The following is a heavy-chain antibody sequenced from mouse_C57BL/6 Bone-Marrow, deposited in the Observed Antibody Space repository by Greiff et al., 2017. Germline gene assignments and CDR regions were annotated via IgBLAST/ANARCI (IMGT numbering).Heavy chain of an antibody. J-gene: IGHJ2*01. CDR3: ARAGRSYFDY. CDR1: GYTFTSYW. Sequence: QVQLKESGAELVKPGASVKLSCKASGYTFTSYWMHWVKQRPGRSLEWIGRIDPNSGGTKYNEKFKSKATLTVDKPSSTAYMQLSGLASEDSAVYYCARAGRSYFDYWGQGTTLTVSS. V-gene: IGHV1-72*01. CDR2: IDPNSGGT. D-gene: IGHD1-1*01.